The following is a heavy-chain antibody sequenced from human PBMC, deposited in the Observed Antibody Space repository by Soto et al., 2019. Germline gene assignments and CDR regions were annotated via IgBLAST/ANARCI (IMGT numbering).Heavy chain of an antibody. CDR1: GFTLNSYW. J-gene: IGHJ4*02. CDR3: VRGAYGDLGH. V-gene: IGHV3-74*01. Sequence: EVQLVESGGGLVQPGGSLRLSCAASGFTLNSYWMHWVRQAPGKGLVWVSRINSDGSSTSYADSVTGRFTISRDKARNTLYLQMNSLRAEDTAVYYCVRGAYGDLGHWGQGTLVTVSS. D-gene: IGHD4-17*01. CDR2: INSDGSST.